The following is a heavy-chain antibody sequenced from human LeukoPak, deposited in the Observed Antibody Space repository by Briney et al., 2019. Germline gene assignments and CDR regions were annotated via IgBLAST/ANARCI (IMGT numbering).Heavy chain of an antibody. V-gene: IGHV3-7*01. CDR3: AREYCSGTSCHGYFDY. CDR1: GFTVSSNY. CDR2: IKQDGSQI. D-gene: IGHD2-2*01. Sequence: GGSLRLSCAASGFTVSSNYMSWVRRAPGKGLEWVANIKQDGSQIFCVDSVKGRFTISRDTAKNSLSLQMNSLRAEDTAVYYCAREYCSGTSCHGYFDYWGQGTLVTVSS. J-gene: IGHJ4*02.